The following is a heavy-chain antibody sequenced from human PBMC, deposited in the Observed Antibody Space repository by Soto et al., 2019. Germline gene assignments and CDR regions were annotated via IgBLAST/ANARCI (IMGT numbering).Heavy chain of an antibody. CDR3: ASVMDKAVAVNYFDY. Sequence: SETLSLTCAFYGWSISCFYLILIRQTPGKGLEWIGEINHSGSTNYNPSLKSRVTISVDTSKNQFSLKLSSVTAADTAVYYCASVMDKAVAVNYFDYWGQGTLVTVSS. J-gene: IGHJ4*02. CDR1: GWSISCFY. V-gene: IGHV4-34*01. D-gene: IGHD6-19*01. CDR2: INHSGST.